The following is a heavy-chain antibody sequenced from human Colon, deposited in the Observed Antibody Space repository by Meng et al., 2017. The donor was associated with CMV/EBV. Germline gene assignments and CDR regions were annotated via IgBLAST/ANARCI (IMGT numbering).Heavy chain of an antibody. V-gene: IGHV3-30*02. J-gene: IGHJ6*02. CDR2: IIIDGSNE. Sequence: CACGSNGMHWGRQAQGKGREWLAFIIIDGSNENYGDSVKGRVIISRDNYKNTLYLQMNTLRVEDTAVYYCAKDRGYSDYYYYGMDVWGQGTTVTVSS. D-gene: IGHD3-10*01. CDR1: CACGSNG. CDR3: AKDRGYSDYYYYGMDV.